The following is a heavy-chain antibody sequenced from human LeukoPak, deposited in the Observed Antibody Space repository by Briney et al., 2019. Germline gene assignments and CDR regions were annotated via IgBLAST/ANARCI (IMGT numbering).Heavy chain of an antibody. CDR2: ISSSGSTI. V-gene: IGHV3-48*01. D-gene: IGHD3-3*01. Sequence: GGSLRLSCAASGFTFSSYSMSWVRQAPGKGLEWVSYISSSGSTIYYADSVKGRFTISRDDAKNSLYLQMNSLRAEDTAVYYCAKVRRDYDFWSGYYYYFDYWGQGTLVTVSS. J-gene: IGHJ4*02. CDR3: AKVRRDYDFWSGYYYYFDY. CDR1: GFTFSSYS.